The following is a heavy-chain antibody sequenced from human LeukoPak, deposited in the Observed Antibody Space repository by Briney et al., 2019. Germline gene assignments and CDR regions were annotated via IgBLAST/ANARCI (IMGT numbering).Heavy chain of an antibody. Sequence: GGSLRLSCAASGFTFSDYYMRWIRQAPGKGLEWVSYISRSGSTIYYADSVKGRFTISRDNAKNSLYLQMNSLRAEDTAVYYCARDLTEDYDILTGYPDYWGQGTLVTVSS. V-gene: IGHV3-11*01. CDR1: GFTFSDYY. CDR2: ISRSGSTI. CDR3: ARDLTEDYDILTGYPDY. J-gene: IGHJ4*02. D-gene: IGHD3-9*01.